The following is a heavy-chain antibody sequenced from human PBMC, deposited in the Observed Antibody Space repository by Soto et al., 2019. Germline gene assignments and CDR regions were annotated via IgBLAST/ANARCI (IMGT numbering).Heavy chain of an antibody. V-gene: IGHV1-3*01. D-gene: IGHD6-19*01. Sequence: GASVNVSCKASGYTFTSYAMHWVRQAPGQRLEWMGWINAGNGNTKYSQKFQGRVTITRDTSASTAYMEPSSLRSEDTAVYYCARHGSGWDYWGQGTLVTVSS. CDR3: ARHGSGWDY. CDR1: GYTFTSYA. J-gene: IGHJ4*02. CDR2: INAGNGNT.